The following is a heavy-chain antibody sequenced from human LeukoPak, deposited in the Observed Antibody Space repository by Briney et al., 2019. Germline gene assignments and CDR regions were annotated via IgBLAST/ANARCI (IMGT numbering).Heavy chain of an antibody. CDR3: AGNYYDSSGYEHYFDY. Sequence: PSETLSLTCTVSGGSVSSGGYYWSWIRQHPGKGPEWIGYIYYSGSTYYNPSLKSRVTISVDTSKNQFSLKLSSVTAADTAVYYCAGNYYDSSGYEHYFDYWGQGTLVTVSS. CDR1: GGSVSSGGYY. D-gene: IGHD3-22*01. J-gene: IGHJ4*02. V-gene: IGHV4-31*03. CDR2: IYYSGST.